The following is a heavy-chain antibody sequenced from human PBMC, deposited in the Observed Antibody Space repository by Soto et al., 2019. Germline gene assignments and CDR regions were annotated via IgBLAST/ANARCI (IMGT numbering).Heavy chain of an antibody. CDR1: GFTFSTFG. D-gene: IGHD3-10*01. V-gene: IGHV3-30-3*01. J-gene: IGHJ4*02. CDR3: ARDIILMVRGARQGGY. CDR2: ISHDGSNK. Sequence: QVQLVESGGGVVQPGRSLRLSCAASGFTFSTFGMHWVRQAPGKGLEWVAVISHDGSNKNYADSVKGRFTISRDNSKNTLYLQMNSLRPEDTAVYYCARDIILMVRGARQGGYWGQGTLVTVSS.